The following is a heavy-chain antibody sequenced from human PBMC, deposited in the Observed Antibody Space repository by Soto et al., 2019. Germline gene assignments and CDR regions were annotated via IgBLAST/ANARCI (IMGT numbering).Heavy chain of an antibody. CDR1: VFTFGGYW. CDR2: IKPDGSAT. J-gene: IGHJ4*02. D-gene: IGHD2-21*02. CDR3: ARAGYCGPGCYYYFDY. V-gene: IGHV3-7*01. Sequence: PGGSLRLSCAVSVFTFGGYWMNWVRLIPGKGLEWVAYIKPDGSATYYVDSVKGRFTISRDNAKNSLYLQMNSLRVEDTSVYYCARAGYCGPGCYYYFDYWGQGTLVTVSS.